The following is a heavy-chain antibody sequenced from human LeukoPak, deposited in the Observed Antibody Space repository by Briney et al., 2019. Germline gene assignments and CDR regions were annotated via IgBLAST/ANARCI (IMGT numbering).Heavy chain of an antibody. CDR3: ARDGSCSGGSCYDY. J-gene: IGHJ4*02. Sequence: SETLSLTCTVSGGSISSYYWSWIRQPPGKGLEWIGYIYYSGSTNYNPSLKSRVTISVDKSKNQFSLKLTSVTAADTAVYYCARDGSCSGGSCYDYWGQGTLFTVSS. CDR1: GGSISSYY. CDR2: IYYSGST. D-gene: IGHD2-15*01. V-gene: IGHV4-59*12.